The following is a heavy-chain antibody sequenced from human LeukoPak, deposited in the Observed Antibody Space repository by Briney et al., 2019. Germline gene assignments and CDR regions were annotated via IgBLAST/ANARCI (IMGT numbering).Heavy chain of an antibody. V-gene: IGHV1-69*04. D-gene: IGHD1-7*01. CDR3: ASVRDNWNYAFRVFDY. Sequence: PLASVKVSCKASGGTFSSYAISWVRQAPGQGLEWMGRIIPILGIANYAQKFQGRVTITADKSTSTAYMELSSLRSEDTAVYYCASVRDNWNYAFRVFDYWGQGTLVTVSS. CDR1: GGTFSSYA. J-gene: IGHJ4*02. CDR2: IIPILGIA.